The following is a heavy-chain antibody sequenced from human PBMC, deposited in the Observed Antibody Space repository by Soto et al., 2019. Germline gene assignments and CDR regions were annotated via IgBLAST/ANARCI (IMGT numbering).Heavy chain of an antibody. CDR3: ARGRSFGAADYYFDY. V-gene: IGHV1-46*01. Sequence: QVQLVQSGAEVKKPGASVKVSCKASGYTFTSYYLHWVRQAPGQGPECMGRINPSGGSTTYAPKYKGRVTMTRETSNSTGYMELSSVRSEDTALYFCARGRSFGAADYYFDYWGQGTLVTVSS. CDR1: GYTFTSYY. D-gene: IGHD6-13*01. J-gene: IGHJ4*02. CDR2: INPSGGST.